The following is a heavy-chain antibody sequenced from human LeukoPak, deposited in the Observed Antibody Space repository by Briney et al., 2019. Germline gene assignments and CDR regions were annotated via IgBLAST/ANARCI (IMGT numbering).Heavy chain of an antibody. D-gene: IGHD6-13*01. J-gene: IGHJ4*02. CDR1: GFSFSYHG. CDR3: AKNGQQLARDLYFDY. CDR2: VSPPGGGT. V-gene: IGHV3-23*01. Sequence: PGGSLRLSCAASGFSFSYHGMNWVRQAPGKGLEWLSGVSPPGGGTYYADSVKGRFTISRDNSKNTLYLQMNSLRAEDTAVYYCAKNGQQLARDLYFDYWGQGTLVTVSS.